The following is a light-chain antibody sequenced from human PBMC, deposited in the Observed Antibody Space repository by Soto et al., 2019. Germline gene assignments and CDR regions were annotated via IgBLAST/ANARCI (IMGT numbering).Light chain of an antibody. Sequence: LAQTPGSLSLSPEERATLSCRAGQSVGSSHLAWYQQKPGQPPRLLIYGASSRATGIPDRFSGSGSGTDFTLTISRLEPEDFAVYYCQPYGSSGTFGQGTK. CDR1: QSVGSSH. J-gene: IGKJ1*01. CDR2: GAS. V-gene: IGKV3-20*01. CDR3: QPYGSSGT.